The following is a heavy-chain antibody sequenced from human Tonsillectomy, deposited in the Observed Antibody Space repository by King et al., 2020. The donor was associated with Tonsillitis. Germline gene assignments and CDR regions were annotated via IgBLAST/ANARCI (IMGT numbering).Heavy chain of an antibody. CDR2: ISGSGGIT. Sequence: EVQLVESGGVLIQPGGSLRLSCAASGFTFTGYAMAWVRQAPGKGLEWVSVISGSGGITYYADSVQGRFTISRDNSKNTLNLQMNSLRAEDTAVYYCARAGTYHSDRSGYFWMGTFDYWGQGTLVTVSS. J-gene: IGHJ4*02. V-gene: IGHV3-23*04. CDR1: GFTFTGYA. CDR3: ARAGTYHSDRSGYFWMGTFDY. D-gene: IGHD3-22*01.